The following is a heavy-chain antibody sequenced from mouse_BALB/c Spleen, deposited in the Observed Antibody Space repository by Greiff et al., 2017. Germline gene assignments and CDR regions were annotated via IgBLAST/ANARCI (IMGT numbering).Heavy chain of an antibody. J-gene: IGHJ3*01. V-gene: IGHV1S56*01. CDR3: ARSDDYDVWFAY. Sequence: QVQLQQSGPELVKPGASVRISCKASGYTFTSYYIHWVKQRPGQGLEWIGWIYPGNVNTKYNEKFKGKATLTADKSSSTAYMQLSSLTSEDSAVYFCARSDDYDVWFAYWGQGTLVTVSA. CDR1: GYTFTSYY. CDR2: IYPGNVNT. D-gene: IGHD2-4*01.